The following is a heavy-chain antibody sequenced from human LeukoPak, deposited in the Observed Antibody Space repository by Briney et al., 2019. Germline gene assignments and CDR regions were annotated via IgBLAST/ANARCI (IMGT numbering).Heavy chain of an antibody. Sequence: SETLPLTCAVYGGSFSGYDYWSWIRQPPGKGLEWIGEINHSGSTNYNPSLKSRVTISVDMSKNQFSLKLTSVTAADTAVYYCATVLRFLEWPFRMDVWGKGTTVTVSS. CDR1: GGSFSGYDY. D-gene: IGHD3-3*01. V-gene: IGHV4-34*01. J-gene: IGHJ6*04. CDR2: INHSGST. CDR3: ATVLRFLEWPFRMDV.